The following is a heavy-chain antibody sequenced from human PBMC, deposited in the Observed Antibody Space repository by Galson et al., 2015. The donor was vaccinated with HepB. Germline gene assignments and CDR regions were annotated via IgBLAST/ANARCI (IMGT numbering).Heavy chain of an antibody. Sequence: SLRLSCAVSGVPFSTYAMHWFRQAPGKGLEWVAVISSDGQTVYSADSVRDRLSLSRDNSKNTLLLQISSLRLEDTAVYYCAKDHQGFGELGADYWGQGTLVTVSS. V-gene: IGHV3-30*18. CDR2: ISSDGQTV. D-gene: IGHD3-10*01. CDR1: GVPFSTYA. J-gene: IGHJ4*02. CDR3: AKDHQGFGELGADY.